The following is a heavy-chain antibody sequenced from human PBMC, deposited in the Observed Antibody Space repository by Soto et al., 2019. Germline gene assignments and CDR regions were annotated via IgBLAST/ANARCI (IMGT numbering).Heavy chain of an antibody. CDR2: ISDYNGNT. CDR1: GYTFTNYG. V-gene: IGHV1-18*01. CDR3: AREGYYSGSGTDSPPRYYGMDA. J-gene: IGHJ6*02. D-gene: IGHD3-10*01. Sequence: QVQLVXSXXXXXXXGASVKVSCKASGYTFTNYGITWVRQAPGQGLEWMGWISDYNGNTFYGKKFQGRVTMTTDTTTRTAYMELKSLISDDTAVYYCAREGYYSGSGTDSPPRYYGMDAWGQGTTVTVSS.